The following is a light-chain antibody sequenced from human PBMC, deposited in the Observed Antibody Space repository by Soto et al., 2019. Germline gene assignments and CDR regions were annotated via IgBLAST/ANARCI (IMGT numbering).Light chain of an antibody. CDR2: AAS. V-gene: IGKV3-20*01. Sequence: EIVLTQSPGTLSLSPGERATLSCRASQSISSTYLAWYRQKPGQAPRLLIYAASSRATGIPDRFSGSGSGTDFTLTISRLEPEDFAVYYCQQYHASSWTFGQGTRVEIK. J-gene: IGKJ1*01. CDR1: QSISSTY. CDR3: QQYHASSWT.